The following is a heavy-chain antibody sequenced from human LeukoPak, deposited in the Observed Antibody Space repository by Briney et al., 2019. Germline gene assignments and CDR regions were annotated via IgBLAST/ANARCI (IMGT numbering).Heavy chain of an antibody. Sequence: PGESLKISCAASGFTFSSYAMSWVRQAPGKGLEWVSAISGSGGSTYYADSVKGRFTISRDNSKNTLYLQMNSLRAEDTAVYYCAKCSSTSCYVLDYWGQGTLVTVSS. CDR1: GFTFSSYA. CDR3: AKCSSTSCYVLDY. D-gene: IGHD2-2*01. J-gene: IGHJ4*02. V-gene: IGHV3-23*01. CDR2: ISGSGGST.